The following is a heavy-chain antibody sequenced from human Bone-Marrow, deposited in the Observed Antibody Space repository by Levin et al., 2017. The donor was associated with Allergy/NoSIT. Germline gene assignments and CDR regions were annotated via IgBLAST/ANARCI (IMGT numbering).Heavy chain of an antibody. CDR1: GFSFSSYN. J-gene: IGHJ6*03. V-gene: IGHV3-21*06. D-gene: IGHD5-12*01. CDR2: ISTSGYDI. Sequence: PGGSLRLSCVASGFSFSSYNMNWVRQAPGKGLEWVSTISTSGYDIHYADSVKGRFTVSRDDAKDSLFLQMSGLRAEDTAVYYCARSARPSGYVSPRYYDYMDVWGEGAAVTVYS. CDR3: ARSARPSGYVSPRYYDYMDV.